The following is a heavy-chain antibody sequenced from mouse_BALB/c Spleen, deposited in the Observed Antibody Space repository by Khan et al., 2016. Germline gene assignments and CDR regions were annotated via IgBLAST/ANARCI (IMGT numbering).Heavy chain of an antibody. CDR3: ARGGGWYFDV. Sequence: EVQLVESGPELVKPGASVKISCKASGYTFTDYNMHWVKQSHGKSLEWIGYIYPYNGGTGYNQKFKSKATFTVDNSSSTAYMELRSLTSEDSAVYYCARGGGWYFDVWGAGTTVTVSS. CDR1: GYTFTDYN. D-gene: IGHD1-1*02. J-gene: IGHJ1*01. CDR2: IYPYNGGT. V-gene: IGHV1S29*02.